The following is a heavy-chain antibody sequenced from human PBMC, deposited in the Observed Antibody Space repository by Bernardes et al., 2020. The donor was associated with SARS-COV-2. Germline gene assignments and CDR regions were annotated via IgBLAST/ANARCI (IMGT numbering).Heavy chain of an antibody. Sequence: GGSLRLSCAASGFSVSAYWMHWVRQAPGEGLVWVSRINEDGRIINYADSVKGRFTISRDIADNKLYLQMNSLRADDTAVYYCARSPGQWLAAHLDSWGPGTLVSVSS. CDR2: INEDGRII. V-gene: IGHV3-74*01. D-gene: IGHD6-19*01. CDR1: GFSVSAYW. J-gene: IGHJ4*02. CDR3: ARSPGQWLAAHLDS.